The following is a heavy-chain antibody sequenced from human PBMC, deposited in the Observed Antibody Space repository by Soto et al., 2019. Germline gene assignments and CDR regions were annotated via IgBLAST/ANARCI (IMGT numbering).Heavy chain of an antibody. CDR3: VRSHDHFGLDV. CDR2: ISSTTNYI. V-gene: IGHV3-21*06. D-gene: IGHD3-3*01. CDR1: GFTFTRYS. Sequence: GGSLRLSCAASGFTFTRYSMNWVRQAPGKGLEWVSSISSTTNYIYYGDSMKGRFTISRDNAKNSLYLGMNSLRAEDTAIYYCVRSHDHFGLDVWGQGTKVTVSS. J-gene: IGHJ6*02.